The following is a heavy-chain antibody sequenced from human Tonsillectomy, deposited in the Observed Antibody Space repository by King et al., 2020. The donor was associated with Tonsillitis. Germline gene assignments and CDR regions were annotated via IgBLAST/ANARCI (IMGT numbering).Heavy chain of an antibody. CDR2: IKQDGSEK. J-gene: IGHJ4*02. V-gene: IGHV3-7*04. CDR3: AREAYDFWRGYSGGGY. CDR1: GVTFRRYW. Sequence: VQLVEAGGGLVQPGGALRLCCEAAGVTFRRYWMSGVRQAPGKGLEWVANIKQDGSEKYYVDSGKGRFTIHRDNAKNSLYLQMNSLRAEDTAVYYCAREAYDFWRGYSGGGYWGQGTLVTVSS. D-gene: IGHD3-3*01.